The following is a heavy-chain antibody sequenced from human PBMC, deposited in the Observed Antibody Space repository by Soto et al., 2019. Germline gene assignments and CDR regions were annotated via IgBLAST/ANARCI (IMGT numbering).Heavy chain of an antibody. CDR1: GYTFITYA. Sequence: VQLVQSGAEVMKPGASLRVSCESSGYTFITYAMHWVRQAPGQRPEWMGWIDPGNGNTKYSQKFQVRVTITSDTSARTVYMELSSLTSEDTAVYYCARDGRVVVPAYWFDFWGQGSLVTVSS. D-gene: IGHD2-15*01. CDR3: ARDGRVVVPAYWFDF. V-gene: IGHV1-3*01. J-gene: IGHJ5*01. CDR2: IDPGNGNT.